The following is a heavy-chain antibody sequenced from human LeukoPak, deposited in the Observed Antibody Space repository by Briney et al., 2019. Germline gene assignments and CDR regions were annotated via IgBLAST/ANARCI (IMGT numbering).Heavy chain of an antibody. CDR3: ARDGTRYSMVRGDAYYFDY. Sequence: GGSLRLSCAASGFTFSSYAMHWVRQAPGKGLEWVAVISYDGSNKYYADSVKGRFTISRDNSKNTLYLQMNSLRAEDTAVYYCARDGTRYSMVRGDAYYFDYWGQGTLVTVSS. J-gene: IGHJ4*02. CDR2: ISYDGSNK. CDR1: GFTFSSYA. D-gene: IGHD3-10*01. V-gene: IGHV3-30-3*01.